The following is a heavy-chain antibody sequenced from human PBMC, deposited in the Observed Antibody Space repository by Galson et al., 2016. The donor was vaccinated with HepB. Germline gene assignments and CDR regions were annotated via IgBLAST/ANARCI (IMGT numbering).Heavy chain of an antibody. CDR1: GYTFTRYW. V-gene: IGHV5-10-1*01. CDR2: VDPSDSYS. CDR3: ARQGGEVVGATFSYYYMDV. J-gene: IGHJ6*03. D-gene: IGHD1-26*01. Sequence: QSGAEVKAPGESLRISCEGSGYTFTRYWISWVRQMPGKGLEWMGRVDPSDSYSLYSPSFQGHVTISADKSISTAYLQWSSLKASDTAIYYCARQGGEVVGATFSYYYMDVWGKGTTVTVSS.